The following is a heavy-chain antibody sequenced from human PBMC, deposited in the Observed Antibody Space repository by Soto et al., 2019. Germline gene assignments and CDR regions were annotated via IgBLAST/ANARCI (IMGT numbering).Heavy chain of an antibody. Sequence: QVQLVESGGGVVQPGRSLRLSCAASGFTFSSYGMHWVSQAPGKGLEWVAVIWYDGSNKYYADSVKGRFTISRDNSKNTLYLQMNSLRAEDTAVYYCARDRSLFDYVWGSYRSSHYGMDVWGQGTTVTVSS. D-gene: IGHD3-16*02. CDR3: ARDRSLFDYVWGSYRSSHYGMDV. CDR2: IWYDGSNK. J-gene: IGHJ6*02. V-gene: IGHV3-33*01. CDR1: GFTFSSYG.